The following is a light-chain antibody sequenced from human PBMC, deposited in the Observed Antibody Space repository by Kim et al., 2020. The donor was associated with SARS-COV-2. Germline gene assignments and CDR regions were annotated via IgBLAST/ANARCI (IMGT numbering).Light chain of an antibody. CDR2: DVT. J-gene: IGLJ1*01. Sequence: QSALTQPRSVSGSPGQSVTIPCTGTSGDVGGYSYVSWYQQNPGKAPKLMMYDVTKRPSGVPDRFSGSKSGNTASLTISGLQAEDEADYYCCSYTGGPYVFGTGTKVTVL. CDR3: CSYTGGPYV. CDR1: SGDVGGYSY. V-gene: IGLV2-11*01.